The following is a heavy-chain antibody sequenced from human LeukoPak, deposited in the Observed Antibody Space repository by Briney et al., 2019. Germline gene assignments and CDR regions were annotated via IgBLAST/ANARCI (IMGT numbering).Heavy chain of an antibody. J-gene: IGHJ3*02. CDR1: GFTFSTYA. CDR2: ISYDGSNK. D-gene: IGHD4-17*01. V-gene: IGHV3-30*04. Sequence: GGSLRLSCAASGFTFSTYAVNWVRQAPGKGLEWVAIISYDGSNKYYAESVKGRFTISRDNSKNTLYLQMNSLRSEDTAVYYCARGDYPKGDAFDIWGQGTMVTVSS. CDR3: ARGDYPKGDAFDI.